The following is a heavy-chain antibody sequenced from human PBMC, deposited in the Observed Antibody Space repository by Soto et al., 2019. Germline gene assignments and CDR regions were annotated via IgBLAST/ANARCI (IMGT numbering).Heavy chain of an antibody. J-gene: IGHJ4*02. CDR3: ARVSVTPSGNYFDY. CDR2: FDPEDGET. V-gene: IGHV1-24*01. D-gene: IGHD2-21*02. CDR1: GYTLTELS. Sequence: ASVKVSCKVSGYTLTELSMHWVRQAPGKGLEWMGGFDPEDGETIYAQKFQGRVTMTEDTSTDTAYMELRSLRSDDTAVYYCARVSVTPSGNYFDYWGQGTLVTVSS.